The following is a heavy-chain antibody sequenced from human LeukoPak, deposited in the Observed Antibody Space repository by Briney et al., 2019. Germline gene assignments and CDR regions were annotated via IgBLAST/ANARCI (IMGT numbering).Heavy chain of an antibody. Sequence: SETLSLTCTVSGYSISSGYSWGWIRQPPGKGLEWIGNIYHSGSTNYNPSLKSRVTMSVDTSKNQFSLKLSSVTAADTAVYYCARDRGTWNDDGFDYWGQGTLVTVSS. J-gene: IGHJ4*02. V-gene: IGHV4-38-2*02. CDR3: ARDRGTWNDDGFDY. CDR2: IYHSGST. D-gene: IGHD1-1*01. CDR1: GYSISSGYS.